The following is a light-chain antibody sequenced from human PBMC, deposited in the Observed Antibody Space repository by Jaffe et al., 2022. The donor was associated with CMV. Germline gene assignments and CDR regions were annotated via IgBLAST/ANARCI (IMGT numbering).Light chain of an antibody. J-gene: IGKJ2*01. V-gene: IGKV2-30*02. CDR1: QSLVHSDGNTY. Sequence: DVVMTQSPLSLPVTLGQPASISCRSSQSLVHSDGNTYLNWFQQRPGQSPRRLIYQASTRDSGVPDRFSGSGSGTDFTLKISRVEAEDVGVYYCMQTTHSPPYTFGQGTKLEI. CDR2: QAS. CDR3: MQTTHSPPYT.